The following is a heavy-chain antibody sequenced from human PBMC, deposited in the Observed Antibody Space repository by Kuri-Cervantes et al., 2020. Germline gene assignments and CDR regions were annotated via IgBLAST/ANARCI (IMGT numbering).Heavy chain of an antibody. CDR3: ARSEHMSDAFDI. D-gene: IGHD1/OR15-1a*01. Sequence: SGSTLVKPTQTLTLTCTFSGFSLSTSGMCVTWVRQPPGKALEWLALIGWDDDKYYSTSLKTRLTISKDTSKNQVVLTMTNVDPVDTATYFCARSEHMSDAFDIWGQGTMVTVSS. J-gene: IGHJ3*02. V-gene: IGHV2-70*20. CDR2: IGWDDDK. CDR1: GFSLSTSGMC.